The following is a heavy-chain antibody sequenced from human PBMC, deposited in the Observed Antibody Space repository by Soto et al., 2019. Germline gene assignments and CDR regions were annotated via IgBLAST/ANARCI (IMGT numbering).Heavy chain of an antibody. J-gene: IGHJ4*02. CDR1: GGIFSSNT. V-gene: IGHV1-69*06. CDR2: IIPLFGTA. D-gene: IGHD2-21*02. Sequence: QVYLVQSGAEVKKPGSSVKISCKASGGIFSSNTINWVRQAAGQGLEWMGGIIPLFGTANYAEKFQGRVTITADKSTKTEYMELTSLGSEDTAVYYCASRAACGGDCYEVDSWGQGTLVTVSS. CDR3: ASRAACGGDCYEVDS.